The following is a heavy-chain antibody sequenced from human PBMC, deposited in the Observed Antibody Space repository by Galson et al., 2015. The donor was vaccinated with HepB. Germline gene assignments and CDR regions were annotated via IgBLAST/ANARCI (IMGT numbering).Heavy chain of an antibody. CDR2: IDPSDSYT. D-gene: IGHD5-24*01. Sequence: QSGAEVKKPGESLRISCKGSGYSFTSYWISWVRQMPGKGLEWMGRIDPSDSYTNYSPSFQGHVTISADKSISTAYLQWSSLKASDTAMYYCARRMMATISTGGDWYFDLWGRGTLVTVSS. V-gene: IGHV5-10-1*01. CDR1: GYSFTSYW. J-gene: IGHJ2*01. CDR3: ARRMMATISTGGDWYFDL.